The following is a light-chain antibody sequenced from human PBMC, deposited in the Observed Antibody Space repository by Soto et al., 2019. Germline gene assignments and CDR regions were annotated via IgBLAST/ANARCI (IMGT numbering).Light chain of an antibody. V-gene: IGKV1-39*01. J-gene: IGKJ3*01. CDR2: AAS. CDR1: QSISSY. CDR3: QQSYSTPFT. Sequence: DIQMTQSPSSLSASVGDRVTITCRASQSISSYLNWYKQKPGKAPKLLIYAASSLQSGVPSRISGSGSGTVFTLANSSLQPEDFATYYCQQSYSTPFTFGPWTKVDI.